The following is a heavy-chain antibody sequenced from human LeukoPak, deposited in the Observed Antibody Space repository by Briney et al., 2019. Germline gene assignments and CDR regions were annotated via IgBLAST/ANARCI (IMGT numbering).Heavy chain of an antibody. Sequence: SETLSLTCTASGGSISSYYWSWIRQPPGKGLEWIGYIYYSGSTNYNPSLKSRVTISVDTSKNQFSLKLSSVTAADTAVYYCARDPGPVLTGYYAPYYFDYWGQGTLVTVSS. J-gene: IGHJ4*02. V-gene: IGHV4-59*01. CDR1: GGSISSYY. D-gene: IGHD3-9*01. CDR3: ARDPGPVLTGYYAPYYFDY. CDR2: IYYSGST.